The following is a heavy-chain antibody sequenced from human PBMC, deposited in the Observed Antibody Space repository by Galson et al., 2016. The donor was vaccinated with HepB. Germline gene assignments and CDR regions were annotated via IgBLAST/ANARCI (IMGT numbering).Heavy chain of an antibody. Sequence: SVKVSCKASGYTFTDYYMHWVRQAPGQGLEWMGCINPNSGGTNYAQKFQGRVTMTRDTSISTAYMELSRLRSDDTAVYYCARHRLPLLRFFGSYYVDNWGQGTLVTVSS. CDR3: ARHRLPLLRFFGSYYVDN. D-gene: IGHD3-3*01. CDR1: GYTFTDYY. CDR2: INPNSGGT. V-gene: IGHV1-2*02. J-gene: IGHJ4*02.